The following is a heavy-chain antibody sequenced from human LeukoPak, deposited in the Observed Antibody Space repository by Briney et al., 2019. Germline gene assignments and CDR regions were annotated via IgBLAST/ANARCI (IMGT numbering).Heavy chain of an antibody. J-gene: IGHJ3*02. CDR3: ARADVDIVATDI. CDR1: GGSFSGYY. V-gene: IGHV4-34*12. D-gene: IGHD5-12*01. CDR2: IIHSGST. Sequence: SETLSLTCAVYGGSFSGYYWSWIRQPPGKGLEWIGEIIHSGSTNYNPSLKSRVTISVDTSKNQFSLKLSSVTAADTAVYYCARADVDIVATDIWGQGTMVPVSS.